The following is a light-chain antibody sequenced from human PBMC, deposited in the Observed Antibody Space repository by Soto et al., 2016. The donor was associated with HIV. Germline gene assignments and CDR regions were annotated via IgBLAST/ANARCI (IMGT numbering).Light chain of an antibody. CDR2: KTS. CDR3: QKYNSALLT. V-gene: IGKV1-5*03. J-gene: IGKJ4*01. Sequence: DIQMTQFPSTLSASIGDRVTITCRASQSVSVWLAWYQQKPGKAPNLLIFKTSTLEIGVPSRFSGSGSGTDFTLTLSSVQPEDVATYYSQKYNSALLTFGGGTKVDIK. CDR1: QSVSVW.